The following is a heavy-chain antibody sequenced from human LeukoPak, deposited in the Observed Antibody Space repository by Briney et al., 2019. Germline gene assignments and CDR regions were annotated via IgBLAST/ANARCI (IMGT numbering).Heavy chain of an antibody. V-gene: IGHV3-48*04. CDR1: GFTFSSYS. D-gene: IGHD1-26*01. CDR3: ARDRGGSYSAIDY. J-gene: IGHJ4*02. CDR2: ISSSSSTI. Sequence: GGSLRLSCAASGFTFSSYSMNWVRQAPGKGLEWVSFISSSSSTIYYADSVKGRFTISRDNAKNSLYLQISSLRAEDTAVYYCARDRGGSYSAIDYWGQGTLVTVSS.